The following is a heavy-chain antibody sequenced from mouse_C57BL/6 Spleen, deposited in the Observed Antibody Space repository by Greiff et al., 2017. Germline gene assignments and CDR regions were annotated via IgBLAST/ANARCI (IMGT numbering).Heavy chain of an antibody. D-gene: IGHD2-3*01. J-gene: IGHJ4*01. CDR1: GFTFSSYG. CDR3: GRNDDYYGYALDY. CDR2: ISRGGSYT. Sequence: EVHLVESGGDFVKPGGSLKLSCAASGFTFSSYGMSWVRQTPDKRLEWVATISRGGSYTYYPDSVKGRFTISKDNAKNTLYLQMRSLKAEDTDMYYSGRNDDYYGYALDYWGQGTTVTVSS. V-gene: IGHV5-6*01.